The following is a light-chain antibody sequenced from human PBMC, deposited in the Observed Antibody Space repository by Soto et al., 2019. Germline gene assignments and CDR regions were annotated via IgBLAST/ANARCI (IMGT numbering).Light chain of an antibody. CDR1: SSNIGGTDY. CDR2: SNN. V-gene: IGLV1-47*02. J-gene: IGLJ2*01. CDR3: ASWDDRLGAVI. Sequence: QAVVTQPPSASRTPGQRVFISCSGSSSNIGGTDYAYWYQQLPGAAPKLLMHSNNLRPSGVPERISGSKSGTSASLAISGLRSEDEAVYYCASWDDRLGAVIFGGGTKLTVL.